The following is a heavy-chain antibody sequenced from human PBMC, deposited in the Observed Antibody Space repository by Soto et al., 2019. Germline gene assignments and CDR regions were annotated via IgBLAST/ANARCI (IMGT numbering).Heavy chain of an antibody. CDR2: IYYSGST. Sequence: SETLSLTCTVSGGSISSSSYYWGWIRQPPGKGLEWIGSIYYSGSTYYNPSLKSRVTISVDTSKNQFSLKLSSVTAADTAVYYCASPYCSGGSCYAPIDYWGQGTLVTVSS. J-gene: IGHJ4*02. CDR1: GGSISSSSYY. D-gene: IGHD2-15*01. CDR3: ASPYCSGGSCYAPIDY. V-gene: IGHV4-39*01.